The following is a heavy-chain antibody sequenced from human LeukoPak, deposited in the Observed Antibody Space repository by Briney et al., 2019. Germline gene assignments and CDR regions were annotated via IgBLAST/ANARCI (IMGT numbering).Heavy chain of an antibody. CDR3: SRDLAPSSPDY. Sequence: GGSLRLSCATSGFTFSTYTVNWVRQAPGKGLDWVSSITGSGTYIYYADSVKSRFTISRDNAKNTLYLQMNSLRGEDTAVYYCSRDLAPSSPDYWGQGTLVTVSS. CDR2: ITGSGTYI. J-gene: IGHJ4*02. V-gene: IGHV3-21*06. D-gene: IGHD6-6*01. CDR1: GFTFSTYT.